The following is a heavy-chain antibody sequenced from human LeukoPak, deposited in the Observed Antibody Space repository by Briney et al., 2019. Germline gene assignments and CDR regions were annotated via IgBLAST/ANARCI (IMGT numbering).Heavy chain of an antibody. Sequence: GGSLRLSCAASGFTFNNYWTSWVRQAPGKGLEWVANIKQDGSEKYYVDSVKGRFTISRDNAKNSLYLQMNSLRAEDTAVYYCARLHSTWFDPWGQGTLVTVSS. CDR3: ARLHSTWFDP. V-gene: IGHV3-7*01. CDR2: IKQDGSEK. CDR1: GFTFNNYW. J-gene: IGHJ5*02. D-gene: IGHD2/OR15-2a*01.